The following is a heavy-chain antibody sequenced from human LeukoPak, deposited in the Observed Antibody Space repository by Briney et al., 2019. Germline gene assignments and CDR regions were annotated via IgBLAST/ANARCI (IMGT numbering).Heavy chain of an antibody. V-gene: IGHV3-7*01. CDR3: ADLGSRD. J-gene: IGHJ4*02. Sequence: PGGSLRLSCAASGFTCSSAWMTWVRQAPGKGLEWVATIKDDGSDKYYVDSVKGRFTISRDNAKKSLWLQMNSLRVEDTAMYYCADLGSRDWGQGTLVTVSS. D-gene: IGHD3-16*01. CDR1: GFTCSSAW. CDR2: IKDDGSDK.